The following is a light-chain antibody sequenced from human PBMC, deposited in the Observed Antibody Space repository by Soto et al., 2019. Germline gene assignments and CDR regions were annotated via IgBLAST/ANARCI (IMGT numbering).Light chain of an antibody. Sequence: DIQMTQSPSSLSASVGDTVTITCRASQGIGNFLAWFQQKPGKAPTSLISEASSLQSGVPSRFSGSGSGTAFTLTISCLQAEDFATYYCHQYHSYPVTFGGGTKVEFK. V-gene: IGKV1-16*01. J-gene: IGKJ4*01. CDR2: EAS. CDR1: QGIGNF. CDR3: HQYHSYPVT.